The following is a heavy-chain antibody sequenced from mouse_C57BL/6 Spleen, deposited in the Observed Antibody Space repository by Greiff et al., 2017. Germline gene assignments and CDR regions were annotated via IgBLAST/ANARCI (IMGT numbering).Heavy chain of an antibody. Sequence: QVQLQQSGAELVRPGTSVKVSCKASGYAFTNYLIEWVKQRPGQGLEWIGVINPGSGGTNYNEKFKGKATLTADKSSSTAYMQLSSLTSADSAVYFCAREGAYYGSSPWFAYWGQGTLVTVSA. J-gene: IGHJ3*01. V-gene: IGHV1-54*01. D-gene: IGHD1-1*01. CDR2: INPGSGGT. CDR1: GYAFTNYL. CDR3: AREGAYYGSSPWFAY.